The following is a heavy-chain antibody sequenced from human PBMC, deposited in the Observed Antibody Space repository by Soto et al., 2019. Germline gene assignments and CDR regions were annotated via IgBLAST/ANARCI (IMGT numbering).Heavy chain of an antibody. CDR3: AKAPMRSSGYDSPYYFDY. Sequence: GGSLRLSCAASGFTFSSYAMSWVRQAPGKGLEWVSAISGSGGSTYYADSVKGRFTISRDNSKNTLYLQMNSLRAEDTAVYYCAKAPMRSSGYDSPYYFDYWGQGTLVTVSS. J-gene: IGHJ4*02. D-gene: IGHD5-12*01. CDR1: GFTFSSYA. CDR2: ISGSGGST. V-gene: IGHV3-23*01.